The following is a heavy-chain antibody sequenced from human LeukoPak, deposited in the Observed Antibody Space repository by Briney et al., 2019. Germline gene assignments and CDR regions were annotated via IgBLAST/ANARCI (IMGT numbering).Heavy chain of an antibody. V-gene: IGHV3-23*01. J-gene: IGHJ2*01. D-gene: IGHD2/OR15-2a*01. CDR2: ISGSGGST. CDR1: GFTFSSYA. CDR3: ARNVSGQYFDI. Sequence: GGSLRLSCAASGFTFSSYAMSWVRQAPGKGLEWVSAISGSGGSTYYADSVKGRFTVSRDNSKNTLYLQMNSLRAEDTAVYYCARNVSGQYFDIWGRGTLVTVSS.